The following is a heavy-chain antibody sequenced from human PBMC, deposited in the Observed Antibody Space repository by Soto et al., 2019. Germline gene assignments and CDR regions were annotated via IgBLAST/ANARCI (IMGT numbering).Heavy chain of an antibody. CDR1: GGTFVSYA. Sequence: ASVKVSCKASGGTFVSYAFSWVRQAPGQGLEWVGEIIPIFDTSNYAQKLQGRVTLTADKSTSTVYMELSSLRSEDTAVYYCASGFDFWSGSKVRGYSFAKWGQGPMVTVSS. CDR3: ASGFDFWSGSKVRGYSFAK. D-gene: IGHD3-3*01. J-gene: IGHJ4*02. CDR2: IIPIFDTS. V-gene: IGHV1-69*06.